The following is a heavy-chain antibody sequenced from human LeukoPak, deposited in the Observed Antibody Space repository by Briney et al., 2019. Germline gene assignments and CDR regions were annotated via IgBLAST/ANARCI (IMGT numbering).Heavy chain of an antibody. CDR1: GLTLSRSW. V-gene: IGHV3-7*01. CDR3: ARIVGYFDWLHYFDY. Sequence: GGSLRLSCAGSGLTLSRSWMSWVCQAPGKGLQWVANIKEDESEKDYVDSVKGRFTISRDDAKNSLYLQMNSLRAEDTAVYYCARIVGYFDWLHYFDYWGQGTLVTVSS. CDR2: IKEDESEK. D-gene: IGHD3-9*01. J-gene: IGHJ4*02.